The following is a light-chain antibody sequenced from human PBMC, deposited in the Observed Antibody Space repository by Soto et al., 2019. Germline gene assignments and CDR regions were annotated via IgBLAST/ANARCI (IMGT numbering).Light chain of an antibody. CDR1: NSNIGAGFG. Sequence: QSVLTQPPSVSGAPGQRVTISCTGSNSNIGAGFGVQWYQQFPRTAPRLLIYSNTHRPSGVPDRFSASKSVTSASLAITGLGAEDEAEYYCQSFDINVLALIFGVGTKLTVL. CDR2: SNT. J-gene: IGLJ2*01. V-gene: IGLV1-40*01. CDR3: QSFDINVLALI.